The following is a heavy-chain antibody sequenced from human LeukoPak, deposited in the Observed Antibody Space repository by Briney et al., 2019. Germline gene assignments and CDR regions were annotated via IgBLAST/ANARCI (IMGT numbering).Heavy chain of an antibody. Sequence: ASVKVSCKVSGYTLTELSMHWVRQAPGKGLEWMGGFDPEDGETVYAQKFQGRVTMTEDTSTDTAYMELNSLRSDDTAVYYCATDPGETVPAAKGPRGDYCYGMDVWGQGTTVTVSS. CDR3: ATDPGETVPAAKGPRGDYCYGMDV. D-gene: IGHD2-2*01. J-gene: IGHJ6*02. CDR1: GYTLTELS. V-gene: IGHV1-24*01. CDR2: FDPEDGET.